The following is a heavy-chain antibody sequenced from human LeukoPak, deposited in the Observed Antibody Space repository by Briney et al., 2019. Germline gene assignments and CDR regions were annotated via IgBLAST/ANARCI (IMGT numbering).Heavy chain of an antibody. V-gene: IGHV1-46*01. CDR1: GYTFTSYY. Sequence: ASVKVSCKASGYTFTSYYMHWVRQAPGQGLEWMGIINPSGGSTSYAQKFQGRVTMTRDTSTSTVYMELSSLRSEDTAVYYCARDLGPYGSGSPIGYWGQGTLVTVPS. D-gene: IGHD3-10*01. CDR2: INPSGGST. J-gene: IGHJ4*02. CDR3: ARDLGPYGSGSPIGY.